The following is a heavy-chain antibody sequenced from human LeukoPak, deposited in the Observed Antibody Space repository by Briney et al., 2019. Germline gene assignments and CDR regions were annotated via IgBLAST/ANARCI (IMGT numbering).Heavy chain of an antibody. D-gene: IGHD5-18*01. CDR1: GYTFTGYY. V-gene: IGHV1-2*02. J-gene: IGHJ4*02. CDR2: INPNSGGT. CDR3: AREKTSGYSSSYFDY. Sequence: GASVKVSCKASGYTFTGYYMHWVRQAPGQGLEWMGWINPNSGGTSYAQKFQGRVTMTRDTSISTAYMELSRLRSEDTAVYYCAREKTSGYSSSYFDYWGQGTLVTVSS.